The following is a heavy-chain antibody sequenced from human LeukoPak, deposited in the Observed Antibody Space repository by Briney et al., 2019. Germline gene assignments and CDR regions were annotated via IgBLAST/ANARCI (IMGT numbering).Heavy chain of an antibody. V-gene: IGHV4-39*01. Sequence: SETLSLTCTVSGGSISSSYYYWGWIRQPPGKGLEWIGTIYYSGSTYYNPSLKSRVTISVDTSKNQFSLKLSSVTAADTAVYYCARRKLSRSYYFDYWGQGTLVTVSS. CDR3: ARRKLSRSYYFDY. D-gene: IGHD6-6*01. J-gene: IGHJ4*02. CDR1: GGSISSSYYY. CDR2: IYYSGST.